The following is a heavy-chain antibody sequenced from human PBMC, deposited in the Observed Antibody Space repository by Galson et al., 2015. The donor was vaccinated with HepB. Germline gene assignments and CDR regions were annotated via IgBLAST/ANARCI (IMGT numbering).Heavy chain of an antibody. CDR1: GFTFTSYG. CDR2: TWHDGSQK. D-gene: IGHD5-12*01. V-gene: IGHV3-33*01. CDR3: ARDHSNNGFYADY. J-gene: IGHJ4*02. Sequence: LRLSCAASGFTFTSYGMHWVRQAPGRGLEWVAVTWHDGSQKYYADSVKGRFTISKDSSKNTLYLQMNSLRAEDTAVYYCARDHSNNGFYADYWGQGTVVTVSS.